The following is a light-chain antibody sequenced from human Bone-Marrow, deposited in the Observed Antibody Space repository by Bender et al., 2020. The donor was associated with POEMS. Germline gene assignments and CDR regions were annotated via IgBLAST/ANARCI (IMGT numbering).Light chain of an antibody. J-gene: IGLJ2*01. CDR3: MIWPTNA. CDR1: SGHRYYT. V-gene: IGLV4-69*01. Sequence: QNVLTQSPSASASLGASVNLTCTLSSGHRYYTIAWHQQQPEKGPRFLMKLKGDGSLTKGDGIPDRFSGSSSGTERYLSISSLQSEDEADYHCMIWPTNAFGGGTKLTVL. CDR2: LKGDGSL.